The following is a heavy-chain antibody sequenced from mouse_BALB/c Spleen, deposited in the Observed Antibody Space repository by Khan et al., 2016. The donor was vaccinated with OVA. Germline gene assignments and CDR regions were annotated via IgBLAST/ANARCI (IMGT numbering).Heavy chain of an antibody. CDR2: INPSTGYT. CDR1: GHNFTSYW. J-gene: IGHJ3*01. Sequence: QVQLKQSGAELAKPGASVKMSCKASGHNFTSYWMHWVKQRPGQGLEWIGYINPSTGYTEYNQKFKDKATLTTDKSSSTAYMQLSSLTSEDSAVEYSAGRGLYGIVAYWGQGTLVTVSA. D-gene: IGHD2-1*01. V-gene: IGHV1-7*01. CDR3: AGRGLYGIVAY.